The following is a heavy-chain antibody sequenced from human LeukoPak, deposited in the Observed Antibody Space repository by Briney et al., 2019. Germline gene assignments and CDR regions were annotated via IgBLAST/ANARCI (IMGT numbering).Heavy chain of an antibody. Sequence: SETLSLTCTVSGGSISSYYWSWIRQPAGKGLEWIGRIYTSGSTNYNPSLKSRVTMSVDTSKNQFSLKLSSVTAADTAVYYCARERWSSYYDFWSGPNWFDPWGQGTLVTVSS. V-gene: IGHV4-4*07. J-gene: IGHJ5*02. CDR2: IYTSGST. CDR1: GGSISSYY. CDR3: ARERWSSYYDFWSGPNWFDP. D-gene: IGHD3-3*01.